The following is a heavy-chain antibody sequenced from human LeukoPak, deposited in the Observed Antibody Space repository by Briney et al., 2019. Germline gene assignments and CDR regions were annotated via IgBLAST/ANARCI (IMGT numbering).Heavy chain of an antibody. CDR3: AHSSGGGSKVDAFDI. Sequence: SGPTLVKPTQTLTLTCTFSGFSLSTSGVGVGWIRQPPGKALEWLALIYWNDDKRYSPSLKSRLTITKDTSKNQVVLTTTNMDPVDTATYYCAHSSGGGSKVDAFDIWGQGTMVTVSS. CDR1: GFSLSTSGVG. V-gene: IGHV2-5*01. CDR2: IYWNDDK. D-gene: IGHD2-15*01. J-gene: IGHJ3*02.